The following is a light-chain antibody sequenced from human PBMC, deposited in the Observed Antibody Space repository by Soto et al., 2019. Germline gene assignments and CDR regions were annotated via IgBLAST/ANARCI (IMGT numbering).Light chain of an antibody. J-gene: IGKJ1*01. Sequence: EILLTQSPASLSLSPGERATLSCRASQSVAIYIAWYQHKPGQAPRLLIYDAHSRATGIPVRFSGSGSGTDFNLTISSLEPEDFAIYYCQHRHNWTPATFGPGTRVEI. CDR3: QHRHNWTPAT. CDR2: DAH. CDR1: QSVAIY. V-gene: IGKV3-11*01.